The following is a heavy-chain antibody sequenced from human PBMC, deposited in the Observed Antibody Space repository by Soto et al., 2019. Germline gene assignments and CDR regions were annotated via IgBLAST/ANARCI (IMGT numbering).Heavy chain of an antibody. CDR3: ARSKPCGGDCYTFDY. D-gene: IGHD2-21*02. V-gene: IGHV4-4*07. J-gene: IGHJ4*02. CDR2: IYTSGST. CDR1: GGSISSYY. Sequence: PXGTLSLTCTVSGGSISSYYWSWIRQPSGKGLEWIGRIYTSGSTNYNPSLKSRVTMSVDTSKNQFSPKLSSVTAADTAVYYCARSKPCGGDCYTFDYWGQGTLVTVSS.